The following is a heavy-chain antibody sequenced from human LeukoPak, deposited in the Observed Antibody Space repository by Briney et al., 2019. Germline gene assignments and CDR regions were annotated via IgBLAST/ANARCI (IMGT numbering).Heavy chain of an antibody. CDR3: ARSGVPAAILIDY. D-gene: IGHD2-2*01. J-gene: IGHJ4*02. Sequence: GGSLRLSCAASGFTFSSYEMNWVRQAPGEGLEWVSYISSSGSTIYYADSVKGRFPISRDNAKNSLYLQMNSLRAEDTAVYYCARSGVPAAILIDYWGQGTLVTVSS. CDR1: GFTFSSYE. V-gene: IGHV3-48*03. CDR2: ISSSGSTI.